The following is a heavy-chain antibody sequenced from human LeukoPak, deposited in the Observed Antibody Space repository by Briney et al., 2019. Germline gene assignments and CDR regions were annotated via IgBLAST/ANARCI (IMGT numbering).Heavy chain of an antibody. CDR1: GFTFSSYS. V-gene: IGHV3-23*01. CDR3: ATGVVVVAANRPTFDY. J-gene: IGHJ4*02. CDR2: ISGSGGST. D-gene: IGHD2-15*01. Sequence: GGSLRLSCAASGFTFSSYSMNWVRQAPGKGLEWVSAISGSGGSTYYADSVKGRFTISRDNSKNTLYLQMNSLRAEDTAVYYCATGVVVVAANRPTFDYWGQGTLVTVSS.